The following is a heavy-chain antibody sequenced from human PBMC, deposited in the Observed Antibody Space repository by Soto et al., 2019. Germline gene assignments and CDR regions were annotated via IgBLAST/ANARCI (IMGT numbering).Heavy chain of an antibody. V-gene: IGHV4-39*01. D-gene: IGHD3-16*01. CDR2: VYYSGST. Sequence: PSETLSLTCTVSGGSTNSRNDYWGWIRQPPGRGLEWIGSVYYSGSTHDNPSLQSRVSISVDTSRNQFSLNLISVTAADTAVYFCARQPRGPGYGERGLYFDQWGQGTLVTVSS. J-gene: IGHJ4*02. CDR3: ARQPRGPGYGERGLYFDQ. CDR1: GGSTNSRNDY.